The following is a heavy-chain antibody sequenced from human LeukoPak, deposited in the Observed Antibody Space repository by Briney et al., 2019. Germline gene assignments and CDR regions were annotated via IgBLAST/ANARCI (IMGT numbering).Heavy chain of an antibody. D-gene: IGHD3-10*01. CDR2: IKSKTGGGTT. V-gene: IGHV3-15*01. CDR3: TTDYGSGSYHYFNY. J-gene: IGHJ4*02. CDR1: GFTFSNAW. Sequence: SGGSLRLSCAASGFTFSNAWMSWVRQAPGKGLEWVGRIKSKTGGGTTDYAAPVKGRFTILRDDSKNTLYLQMNSLKTEDTAVYYCTTDYGSGSYHYFNYWGQGTLVTVSS.